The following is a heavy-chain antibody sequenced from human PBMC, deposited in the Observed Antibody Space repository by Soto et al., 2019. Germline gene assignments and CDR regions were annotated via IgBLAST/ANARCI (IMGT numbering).Heavy chain of an antibody. CDR3: VRDLPVSGAWSYYFDY. J-gene: IGHJ4*02. CDR2: IYSAGTT. V-gene: IGHV3-53*04. CDR1: GFTVSDSY. D-gene: IGHD6-19*01. Sequence: EVQLVESGGGLVQPGGSLRLSCTASGFTVSDSYMSWVRQAPGKGLEWVSVIYSAGTTFYADSVKGRFTISRHNSQNTLYLQMNSLRTDDTAVYYCVRDLPVSGAWSYYFDYWGQGTLVTVSS.